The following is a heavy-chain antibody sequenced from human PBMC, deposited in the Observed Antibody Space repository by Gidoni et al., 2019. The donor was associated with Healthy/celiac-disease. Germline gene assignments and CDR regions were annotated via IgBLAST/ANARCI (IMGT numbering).Heavy chain of an antibody. J-gene: IGHJ4*02. Sequence: QITLKESGPTLVKPKQNLTQTCTFAGFSLSTSGVGVGGIRQPPGNALEGLALIYWDDDKRYSPSLKSRLTITKDTSKNPVILTMTNMDPVDTATYYCAHIRDGACYSFDYWGQGTLVTVSS. D-gene: IGHD2-21*02. CDR2: IYWDDDK. CDR1: GFSLSTSGVG. CDR3: AHIRDGACYSFDY. V-gene: IGHV2-5*02.